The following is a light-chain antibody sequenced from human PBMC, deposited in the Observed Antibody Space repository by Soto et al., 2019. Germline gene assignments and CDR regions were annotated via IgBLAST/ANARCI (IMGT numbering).Light chain of an antibody. J-gene: IGLJ3*02. CDR3: AAWDDSLIAFGV. V-gene: IGLV1-44*01. CDR1: NSNIGSNT. CDR2: NDN. Sequence: QSVLTQPPSASGTPGQRVTISCSGSNSNIGSNTVNWYQQLPGTAPKLLIYNDNQRPSGVPDRFSGSKSGTSASLAISGLQSEDEANDYCAAWDDSLIAFGVFGGGTKVTVL.